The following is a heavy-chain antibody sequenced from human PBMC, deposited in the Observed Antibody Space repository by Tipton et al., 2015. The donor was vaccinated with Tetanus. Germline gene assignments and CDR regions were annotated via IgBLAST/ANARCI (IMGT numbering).Heavy chain of an antibody. J-gene: IGHJ3*01. Sequence: SLRLSCAASGFTFNLYWMSWVRQAPGKGPEWVANIKQDGSEKDYVDSVRGRFTISRDNAKNSLSLQMNSLRAEDTAIYYCARLSLPYAEDVWGQGTWVTVSS. CDR3: ARLSLPYAEDV. CDR1: GFTFNLYW. D-gene: IGHD4-17*01. V-gene: IGHV3-7*03. CDR2: IKQDGSEK.